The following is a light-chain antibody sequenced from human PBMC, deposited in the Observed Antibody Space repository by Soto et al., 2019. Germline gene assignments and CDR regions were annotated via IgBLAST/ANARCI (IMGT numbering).Light chain of an antibody. J-gene: IGKJ2*01. CDR1: QNITNY. CDR2: AAS. CDR3: QQSYSTPYT. V-gene: IGKV1-39*01. Sequence: DIQMTQSPSSLSASVGDRVTITCRASQNITNYLNWYQQNPGKVPEVLIYAASTLQSGVPSRFSGSGSGTDFTLTISSLQPGDFATFYCQQSYSTPYTFGQGTKLEIK.